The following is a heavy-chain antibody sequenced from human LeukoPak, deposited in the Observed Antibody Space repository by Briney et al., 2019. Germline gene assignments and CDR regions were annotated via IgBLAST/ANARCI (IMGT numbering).Heavy chain of an antibody. CDR2: INHSGST. Sequence: PSETLSLTCAVSGGSLSGYYWTWIRQPPGKGLEWIGEINHSGSTNYNPSLKSRVTISVDTSKNQFSLKLSSVTAADTAVYYCARGTYYYGSGSYHYYYYYYMDVWGKGTTVTISS. CDR1: GGSLSGYY. J-gene: IGHJ6*03. D-gene: IGHD3-10*01. CDR3: ARGTYYYGSGSYHYYYYYYMDV. V-gene: IGHV4-34*01.